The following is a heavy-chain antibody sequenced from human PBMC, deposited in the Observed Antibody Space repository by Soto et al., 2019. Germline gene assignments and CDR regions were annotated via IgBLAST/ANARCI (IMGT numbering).Heavy chain of an antibody. V-gene: IGHV3-33*01. CDR1: GFTFSSYG. D-gene: IGHD5-18*01. CDR2: IWYDGSNK. Sequence: GGSLRLSCAASGFTFSSYGMHWVRQAPGKGLEWVAVIWYDGSNKYYADSVKGRFTISRDNSKNTLYLQMNSLRAEDTAVYYCARAGTAMVPDDDYWGQGTLVTVS. CDR3: ARAGTAMVPDDDY. J-gene: IGHJ4*02.